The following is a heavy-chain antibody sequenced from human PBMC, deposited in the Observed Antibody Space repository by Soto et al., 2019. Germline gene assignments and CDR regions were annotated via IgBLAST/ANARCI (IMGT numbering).Heavy chain of an antibody. V-gene: IGHV1-18*01. CDR1: GYTFTSFD. CDR2: MNPATGNT. CDR3: AREERIYDILTGYYLGPHYYYGMDV. D-gene: IGHD3-9*01. Sequence: VKVSCKASGYTFTSFDINWVRQAPGQGLEWMGWMNPATGNTNYAQKLQGRVTMTTDTSTSTAYMELRSLRSDDTAVYYCAREERIYDILTGYYLGPHYYYGMDVWGQGTTVTVSS. J-gene: IGHJ6*02.